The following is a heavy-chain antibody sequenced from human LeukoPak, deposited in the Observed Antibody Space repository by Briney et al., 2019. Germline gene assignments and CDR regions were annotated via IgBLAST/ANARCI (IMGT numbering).Heavy chain of an antibody. CDR1: GGSLSSYY. D-gene: IGHD1-26*01. CDR3: ARGQWEPNWFDP. Sequence: SETLSLTCTVSGGSLSSYYWSWIRQPAGKGLEWIGRIYTSGSTNYNPSLKSRVTMSVDTSKNQFSLKLSSVTAADTAVYYCARGQWEPNWFDPWGQGTLVTVSS. V-gene: IGHV4-4*07. J-gene: IGHJ5*02. CDR2: IYTSGST.